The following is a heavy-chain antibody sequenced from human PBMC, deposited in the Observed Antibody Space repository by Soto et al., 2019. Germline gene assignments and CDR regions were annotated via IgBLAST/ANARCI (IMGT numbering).Heavy chain of an antibody. J-gene: IGHJ4*01. Sequence: EVQLLESGGGLVQPGGSLRLSCAASGFTFSTFAMSWVRQAPGKGLEWVSGIGGRGISKYYADSVKGRFTISRDNSKSTLYMQINSLRVEDTAIYYCARDPVLAGDGPFDCWGHGTRVTVSS. CDR3: ARDPVLAGDGPFDC. D-gene: IGHD2-15*01. V-gene: IGHV3-23*01. CDR1: GFTFSTFA. CDR2: IGGRGISK.